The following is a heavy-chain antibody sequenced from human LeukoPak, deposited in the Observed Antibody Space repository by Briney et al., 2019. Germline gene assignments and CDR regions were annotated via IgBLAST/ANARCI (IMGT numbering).Heavy chain of an antibody. V-gene: IGHV5-51*01. CDR2: IYPGDSDT. Sequence: RGESLKISCKGSGYSFTSSWIGWVRQMPGKGLEWMGIIYPGDSDTRYSPSFQGQVTISADKSISTAYLQWSSLKASDTAMYYCARQGAPMVRGVTTLDYWGQGTLVTVSS. CDR1: GYSFTSSW. D-gene: IGHD3-10*01. J-gene: IGHJ4*02. CDR3: ARQGAPMVRGVTTLDY.